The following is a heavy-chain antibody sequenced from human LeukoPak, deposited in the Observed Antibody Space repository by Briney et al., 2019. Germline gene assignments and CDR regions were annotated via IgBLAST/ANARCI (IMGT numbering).Heavy chain of an antibody. V-gene: IGHV4-59*01. D-gene: IGHD5-12*01. CDR3: ARVGGYSGHAVI. CDR1: GGSISSYY. Sequence: PSETLSLTCTVSGGSISSYYWSWIRQPPGKGLEWIGYIYYSGSTNYSPSLKSRVTISVDTSKNQFSLKLSSVTAADTAVYYCARVGGYSGHAVIWGQGTLVTVSS. J-gene: IGHJ4*02. CDR2: IYYSGST.